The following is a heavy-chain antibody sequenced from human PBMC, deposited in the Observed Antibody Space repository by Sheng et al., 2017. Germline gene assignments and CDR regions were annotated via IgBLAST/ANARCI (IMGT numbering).Heavy chain of an antibody. V-gene: IGHV4-59*12. CDR1: GGSIRSYY. CDR2: ISYNGGT. J-gene: IGHJ3*02. Sequence: QVQLQESGPGLMKSSETLSLTCTVSGGSIRSYYWSWIRQPPGKGLEWIGYISYNGGTNYNPSLKSRVTISVDTSKNQFSLKLNSVTAADTAVYYCSMTTVSDDAIDIWGQGDNGHRVF. CDR3: SMTTVSDDAIDI. D-gene: IGHD4-17*01.